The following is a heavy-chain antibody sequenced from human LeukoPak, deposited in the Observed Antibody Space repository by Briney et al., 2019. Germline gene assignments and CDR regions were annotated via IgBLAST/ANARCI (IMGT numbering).Heavy chain of an antibody. CDR1: GFTFSSYG. J-gene: IGHJ4*02. CDR2: IRYDGSNK. Sequence: GGSLRLSCAASGFTFSSYGMHWVRQAPGKGLEWVAFIRYDGSNKYYADSVKGRFTISRDNSKNTLYLQMNSLRAEDTAVYYCAKDKPGYSSGWYVGYFDYWGQGTLVTVSS. D-gene: IGHD6-19*01. CDR3: AKDKPGYSSGWYVGYFDY. V-gene: IGHV3-30*02.